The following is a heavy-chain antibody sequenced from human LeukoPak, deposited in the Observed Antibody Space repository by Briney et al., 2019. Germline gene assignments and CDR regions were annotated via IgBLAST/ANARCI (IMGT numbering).Heavy chain of an antibody. CDR1: GFTFNNYG. CDR3: TALGIAAAGMDY. Sequence: GGSLRLSCAASGFTFNNYGITWVRQAPGAGLEWVSAIGGSAGSTYYADSVKGRFTISRDNSKNTLYLQMNSLITEDTAVYFCTALGIAAAGMDYWGQGTLVTVSS. D-gene: IGHD6-13*01. J-gene: IGHJ4*02. CDR2: IGGSAGST. V-gene: IGHV3-23*01.